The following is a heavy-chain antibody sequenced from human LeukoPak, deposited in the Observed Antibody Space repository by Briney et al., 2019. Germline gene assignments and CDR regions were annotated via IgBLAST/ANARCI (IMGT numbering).Heavy chain of an antibody. Sequence: GGSLRLSCAASGFPFSSYAMSWVRQAPGKGLEWVSAISGSGGSTYYADSVKGRFTISRDNSKNTLYLQMNSLRAEDTAVYYCAKDSSGGDYEYFQHWGQGTLVTVSS. CDR3: AKDSSGGDYEYFQH. CDR2: ISGSGGST. CDR1: GFPFSSYA. J-gene: IGHJ1*01. D-gene: IGHD4-17*01. V-gene: IGHV3-23*01.